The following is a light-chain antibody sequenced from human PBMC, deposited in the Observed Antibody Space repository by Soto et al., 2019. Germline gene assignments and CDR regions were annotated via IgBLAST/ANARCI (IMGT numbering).Light chain of an antibody. CDR1: QSFNSIY. J-gene: IGKJ1*01. CDR3: QQYGSSPPWT. CDR2: GAS. V-gene: IGKV3-20*01. Sequence: EIVLTQSPGTLSLSPGERATLSCRASQSFNSIYLAWYQQKPGQAPRLLIYGASSRATGIPDRFSGSGSGTDFTLTISRLEPEDFAVYYCQQYGSSPPWTFGQGTKVDI.